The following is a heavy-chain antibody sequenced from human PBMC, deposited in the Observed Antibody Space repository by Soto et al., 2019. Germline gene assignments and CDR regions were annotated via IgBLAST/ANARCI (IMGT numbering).Heavy chain of an antibody. Sequence: PSETLSLTCTVSGGSISSGDYYWSWIRQPPGKGMEWLGYIYYSGSTYYNPSLKSRVTISVDTCKNQFSLKLSSVTAADTAVYYCARDFSSSGYYYASCGMDVLGQGTTVTVSS. CDR2: IYYSGST. CDR3: ARDFSSSGYYYASCGMDV. D-gene: IGHD3-22*01. J-gene: IGHJ6*02. V-gene: IGHV4-30-4*01. CDR1: GGSISSGDYY.